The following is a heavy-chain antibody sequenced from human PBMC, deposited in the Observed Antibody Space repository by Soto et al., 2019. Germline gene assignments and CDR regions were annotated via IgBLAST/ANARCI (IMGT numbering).Heavy chain of an antibody. D-gene: IGHD3-22*01. CDR2: IYSGGST. CDR3: ASLSHSYYYDSSGN. V-gene: IGHV3-66*01. J-gene: IGHJ4*02. Sequence: EVQLVESGGGLVQPGGSLRLSCAASGFTVSSNYMSWVRQAPGKGLEWVSVIYSGGSTYYADSVKGRFTISRDNSKNTLYLQMNSLRAEDTAVYYCASLSHSYYYDSSGNWGQGTLVTVSS. CDR1: GFTVSSNY.